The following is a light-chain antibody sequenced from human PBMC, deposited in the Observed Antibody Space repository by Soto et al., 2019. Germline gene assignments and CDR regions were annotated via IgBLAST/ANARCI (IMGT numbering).Light chain of an antibody. CDR1: TGAVTSGYY. J-gene: IGLJ3*02. Sequence: QTVVTQEPSLTVSPGGTVPLTCPSSTGAVTSGYYANWVQQKPGQAPRALIYSTSNKPSWTPARFSGSLLGGKAALTLSGVQPEDEAEYYCLLYYGGTQLWVFGGGTKLTVL. CDR2: STS. CDR3: LLYYGGTQLWV. V-gene: IGLV7-43*01.